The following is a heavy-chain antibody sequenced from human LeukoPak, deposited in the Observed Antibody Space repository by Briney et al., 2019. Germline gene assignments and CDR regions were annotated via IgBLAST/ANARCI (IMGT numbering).Heavy chain of an antibody. CDR2: ISSSSSYI. V-gene: IGHV3-21*04. CDR1: GFTFSSYS. D-gene: IGHD2-2*01. Sequence: GGSLRLSCAASGFTFSSYSMNWVRQAPGKGLEWVSSISSSSSYIYYADSVKGRFTISRDNAKNSLYLQMNSLRAEDTALYYCAKDLLGYCSSTSCHPFDYWGQGTLVTVSS. J-gene: IGHJ4*02. CDR3: AKDLLGYCSSTSCHPFDY.